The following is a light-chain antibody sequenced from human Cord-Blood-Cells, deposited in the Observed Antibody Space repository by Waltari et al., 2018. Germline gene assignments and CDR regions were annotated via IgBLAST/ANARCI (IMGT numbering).Light chain of an antibody. J-gene: IGLJ3*02. CDR1: SSNIGSNT. V-gene: IGLV1-44*01. CDR3: AAWDDSLNGWV. Sequence: QSVLTRPPSASGTPGQRVTISCSGSSSNIGSNTVNWYQQLPGTAPKPLIYSNNQRPSGVPDRFSGSKSGTSASLAISGLQSEDEADYYCAAWDDSLNGWVFGGGTKLTVL. CDR2: SNN.